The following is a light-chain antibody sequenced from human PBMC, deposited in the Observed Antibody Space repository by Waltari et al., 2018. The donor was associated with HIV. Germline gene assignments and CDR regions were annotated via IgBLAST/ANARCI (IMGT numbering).Light chain of an antibody. Sequence: SALTQPPSASGSPGQSVTISCTGTSSDVAGYNHVSWYQQHPGKAPKRLVYEVTKRPPGVPKRFSGSKSGNTASLTVSGLQAEDEADYYCVSYAGVRDRWVFGGGTKLTVL. CDR2: EVT. CDR3: VSYAGVRDRWV. J-gene: IGLJ3*02. V-gene: IGLV2-8*01. CDR1: SSDVAGYNH.